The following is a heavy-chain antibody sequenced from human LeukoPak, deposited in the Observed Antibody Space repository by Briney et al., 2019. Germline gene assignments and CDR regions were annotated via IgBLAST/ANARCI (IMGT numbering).Heavy chain of an antibody. D-gene: IGHD1-26*01. CDR1: EFTLRSYS. Sequence: PGGSLRLSCAASEFTLRSYSMHWVRQAPGKGLEWVSYISTSSTYIYYADLVRGRFSISRDNAKNSLYLHMNSLKADDTAVYYCARDASGSFIGLIDFWGQGTLVTVSS. CDR3: ARDASGSFIGLIDF. J-gene: IGHJ4*02. V-gene: IGHV3-21*01. CDR2: ISTSSTYI.